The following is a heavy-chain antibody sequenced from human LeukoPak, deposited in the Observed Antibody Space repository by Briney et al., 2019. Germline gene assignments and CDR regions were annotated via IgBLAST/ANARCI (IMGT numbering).Heavy chain of an antibody. CDR3: AKDQAPYYYDSSGYWDY. V-gene: IGHV3-30*18. Sequence: PGGSLRLSCAASGFTFSSYGMHWVRQAPGKGLEWVAVISYDGSNKYYADSVKGRFTISRDNSKNTLYPQMNSLRAEDTAVYHCAKDQAPYYYDSSGYWDYWGQGTLVTVSS. CDR2: ISYDGSNK. CDR1: GFTFSSYG. D-gene: IGHD3-22*01. J-gene: IGHJ4*02.